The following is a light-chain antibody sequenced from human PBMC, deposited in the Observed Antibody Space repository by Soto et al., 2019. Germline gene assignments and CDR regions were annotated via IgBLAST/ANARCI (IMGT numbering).Light chain of an antibody. CDR1: SGHSSYI. J-gene: IGLJ2*01. V-gene: IGLV4-60*02. CDR2: LEGSGSY. Sequence: QSVLTQSSSASASLGSSVKLTCTLSSGHSSYIIASHHQQPGKAPRYLMKLEGSGSYNKGSGVPDRFSGSSSGADRYLTISNLQFEDEANYYCETWDSNTRVFGGGTKLTVL. CDR3: ETWDSNTRV.